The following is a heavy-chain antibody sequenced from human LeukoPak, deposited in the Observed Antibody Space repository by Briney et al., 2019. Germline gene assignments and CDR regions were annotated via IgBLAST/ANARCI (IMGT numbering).Heavy chain of an antibody. D-gene: IGHD6-13*01. Sequence: ASVTVSCKASGGTFSSYAISWVRPAPGQGLEWMGGIIPIFGTANYAQKFQGRVTITTDESTSTAYMELSSLRSEDTAVYYCARAQGSSSWYWFDPWGQGTLVTVSS. CDR3: ARAQGSSSWYWFDP. CDR1: GGTFSSYA. CDR2: IIPIFGTA. V-gene: IGHV1-69*05. J-gene: IGHJ5*02.